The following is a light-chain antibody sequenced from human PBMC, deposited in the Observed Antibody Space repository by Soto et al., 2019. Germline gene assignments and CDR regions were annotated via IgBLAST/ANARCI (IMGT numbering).Light chain of an antibody. CDR3: QQSYSSPPYT. CDR1: QDIDSY. Sequence: DIQMTQSPSSLSVSVGDRVTITCRASQDIDSYLNWYQQKPGKAPNLLIYGASSLHSGVPSRFSGSGSGTDFTLTISSLQPEDFATYYCQQSYSSPPYTFGQGTKLEI. CDR2: GAS. V-gene: IGKV1-39*01. J-gene: IGKJ2*01.